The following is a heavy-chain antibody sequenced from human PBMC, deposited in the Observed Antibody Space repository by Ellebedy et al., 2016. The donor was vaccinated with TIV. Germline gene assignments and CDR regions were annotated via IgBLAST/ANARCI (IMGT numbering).Heavy chain of an antibody. D-gene: IGHD1-1*01. CDR3: TKDRSYNTPYYFDY. Sequence: GESLKISCAASGFTFSIYAMSWVRQAPGKGLEWVSLISGSGDSTYYADSVKGRFTISRDDSKNTLYLQMNSLRAEDTAVYYCTKDRSYNTPYYFDYWGQGTLVTVSS. J-gene: IGHJ4*02. CDR2: ISGSGDST. V-gene: IGHV3-23*01. CDR1: GFTFSIYA.